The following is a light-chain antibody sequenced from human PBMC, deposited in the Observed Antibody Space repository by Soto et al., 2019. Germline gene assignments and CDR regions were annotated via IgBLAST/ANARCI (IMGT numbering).Light chain of an antibody. CDR3: QSYDSSTLV. J-gene: IGLJ2*01. CDR2: EDN. Sequence: NFMLTQPHSVSESPGKTVTISCTRSSGTIASNYVQWYQQRPGSAPTTVIYEDNQRPSGVPDRFSGSTDGSSNSASLTISGLQTEDEADYYCQSYDSSTLVFGGGTKVTVL. CDR1: SGTIASNY. V-gene: IGLV6-57*04.